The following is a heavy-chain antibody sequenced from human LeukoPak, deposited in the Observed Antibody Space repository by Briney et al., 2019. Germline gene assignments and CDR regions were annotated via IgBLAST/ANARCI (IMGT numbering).Heavy chain of an antibody. V-gene: IGHV4-30-2*01. Sequence: SETLSLTCVVSGDAISSGVYSWAWRRQPPGQGLEWIGYISHSGSTYHNPSLESRVVISVDRSKNQISLNLTSVTAADTAVYFCARDRGRNLGFDSWGQGILVTVSS. CDR3: ARDRGRNLGFDS. D-gene: IGHD3-10*01. CDR1: GDAISSGVYS. J-gene: IGHJ5*01. CDR2: ISHSGST.